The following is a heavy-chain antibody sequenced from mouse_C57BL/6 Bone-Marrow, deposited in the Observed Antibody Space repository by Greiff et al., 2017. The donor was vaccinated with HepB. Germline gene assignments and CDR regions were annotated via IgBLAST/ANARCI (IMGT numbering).Heavy chain of an antibody. Sequence: LVESGAELVRPGASVKLSCKASGYTFTDYYINWVKQRPGQGLEWIARIYPGSGNTYYNEKFKGKATLTAEKSSSTAYMQLSSLTSEDSAVYFCARGWDRWYFDVWGTGTTVTVSS. CDR1: GYTFTDYY. CDR3: ARGWDRWYFDV. CDR2: IYPGSGNT. D-gene: IGHD4-1*01. V-gene: IGHV1-76*01. J-gene: IGHJ1*03.